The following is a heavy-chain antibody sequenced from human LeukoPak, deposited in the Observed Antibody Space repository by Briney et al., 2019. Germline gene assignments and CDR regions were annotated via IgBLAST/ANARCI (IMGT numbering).Heavy chain of an antibody. CDR3: ARLTSEYSYSVYYYYYMDV. Sequence: SETLSLTCTVSGYSISSGYYWGWIRQPPGKGLEWIGSIYHSGSTYYNSSLKSRVTISLDKSKNQFSLKLSSVTAADTAVYYCARLTSEYSYSVYYYYYMDVWGKGTTVTVSS. CDR2: IYHSGST. D-gene: IGHD5-18*01. J-gene: IGHJ6*03. V-gene: IGHV4-38-2*02. CDR1: GYSISSGYY.